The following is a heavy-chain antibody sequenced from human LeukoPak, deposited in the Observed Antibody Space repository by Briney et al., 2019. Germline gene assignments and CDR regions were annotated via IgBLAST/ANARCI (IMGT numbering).Heavy chain of an antibody. D-gene: IGHD2-21*02. J-gene: IGHJ3*02. CDR1: GGSISSGGYY. CDR2: IYYSGST. Sequence: PSETLSLTCTVSGGSISSGGYYWSWLRQHPGKGLEWIGYIYYSGSTYYNPSLKSRVTISVDTSKNQFSLKLSSVTAADTAVYYCARRVMAYCGGDCYPDAFDIWGQGTMVTVSS. V-gene: IGHV4-31*03. CDR3: ARRVMAYCGGDCYPDAFDI.